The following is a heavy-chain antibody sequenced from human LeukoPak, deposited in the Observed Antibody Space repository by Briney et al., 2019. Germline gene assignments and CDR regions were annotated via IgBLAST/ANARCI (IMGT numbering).Heavy chain of an antibody. V-gene: IGHV1-8*03. CDR3: ARYATRSPYYYYYMDV. D-gene: IGHD1-14*01. J-gene: IGHJ6*03. CDR1: GYTFTSYD. CDR2: MNPNSGNT. Sequence: ASVKVSCKASGYTFTSYDINWVRQATGQGLEWMGWMNPNSGNTGYAQKFQGRVTITRNTSISTAYMELSSLRSEDTAVYYCARYATRSPYYYYYMDVWGEGSTVTVSS.